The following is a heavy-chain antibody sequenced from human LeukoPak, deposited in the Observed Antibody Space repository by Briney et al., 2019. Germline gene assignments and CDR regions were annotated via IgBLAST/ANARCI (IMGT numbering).Heavy chain of an antibody. CDR2: IIPILGIA. D-gene: IGHD3-22*01. CDR1: GGTFSSYA. CDR3: ARGYYYDSSGYWFDY. V-gene: IGHV1-69*10. J-gene: IGHJ4*02. Sequence: ASVKVSCKASGGTFSSYAISWVRQAPGQGLEWMGRIIPILGIANYAQKFQGRVTITADKSTSTAYMELSSLRSEDTAVYYCARGYYYDSSGYWFDYWGQGTLVTVSA.